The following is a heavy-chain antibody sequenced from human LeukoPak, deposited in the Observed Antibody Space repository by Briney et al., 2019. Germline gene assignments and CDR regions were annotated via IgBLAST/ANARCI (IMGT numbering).Heavy chain of an antibody. V-gene: IGHV1-8*01. J-gene: IGHJ6*02. CDR2: MNPNSGNT. D-gene: IGHD3-10*01. CDR3: AREYCQHYYGSGSSYYYGIDV. CDR1: RYTFTSYD. Sequence: GASVKVSCKASRYTFTSYDIHWVRPATGQGVDWMGWMNPNSGNTGYAQKFQGRVTMTRNTSISTAYMEMSSLRSEDTAVYYCAREYCQHYYGSGSSYYYGIDVWGQGTTVTVSS.